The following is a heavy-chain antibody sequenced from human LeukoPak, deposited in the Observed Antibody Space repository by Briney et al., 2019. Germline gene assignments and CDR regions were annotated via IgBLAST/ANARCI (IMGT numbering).Heavy chain of an antibody. CDR2: IYAGGNT. D-gene: IGHD3-16*02. V-gene: IGHV3-53*01. CDR3: ARRVWGTNRYTDC. Sequence: GGSLRLSXAASGFTVSTNYMSWVRQTPGKGLEWVSIIYAGGNTYYADSVKGRFTISRDNSKNTLYLQMNSLRAEDTAVYYCARRVWGTNRYTDCWGQGTLVTVSS. CDR1: GFTVSTNY. J-gene: IGHJ4*02.